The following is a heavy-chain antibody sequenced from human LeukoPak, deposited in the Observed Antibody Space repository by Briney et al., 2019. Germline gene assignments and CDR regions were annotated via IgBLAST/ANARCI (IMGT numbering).Heavy chain of an antibody. J-gene: IGHJ5*02. CDR3: ARARIAAAGLNWFDP. D-gene: IGHD6-13*01. CDR2: IWYDGSNK. V-gene: IGHV3-33*01. CDR1: GFTFSSYG. Sequence: GGSLRLSCAASGFTFSSYGMRWVRQAPGKGLEWVAVIWYDGSNKYYADSVKSRFTISRDNSKNTLYLQMNSLRAEDTAVYYCARARIAAAGLNWFDPWGQGTLVTVSS.